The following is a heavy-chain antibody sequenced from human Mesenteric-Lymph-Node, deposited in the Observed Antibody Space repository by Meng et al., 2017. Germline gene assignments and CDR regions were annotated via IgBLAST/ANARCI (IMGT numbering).Heavy chain of an antibody. Sequence: SETLSLTCTVSGGSTSSSSYYWGWIRQPPGKGLEWIGSIYYSGSTNYNPSLKSRVTMSVDTSKNQFSLKLSSVTAADTAVYYCARDFTWFGELLLDDPDAFDIWGQGTMVTVSS. J-gene: IGHJ3*02. CDR2: IYYSGST. D-gene: IGHD3-10*01. V-gene: IGHV4-39*07. CDR1: GGSTSSSSYY. CDR3: ARDFTWFGELLLDDPDAFDI.